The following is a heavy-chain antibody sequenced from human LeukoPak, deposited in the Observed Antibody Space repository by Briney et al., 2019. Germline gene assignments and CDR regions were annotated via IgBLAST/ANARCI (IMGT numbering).Heavy chain of an antibody. CDR3: ASWGYRDYNYYDYHMDV. D-gene: IGHD4-11*01. CDR2: VNWNGGSS. V-gene: IGHV3-20*04. J-gene: IGHJ6*03. CDR1: GFNFDDYG. Sequence: PGGSLRLSCAASGFNFDDYGMSWVRQAPGKGLEWVSGVNWNGGSSGYADSVKGRFTISRDNAKNSLYLQMNSLRAEDTALYYCASWGYRDYNYYDYHMDVWGKGTTVTVSS.